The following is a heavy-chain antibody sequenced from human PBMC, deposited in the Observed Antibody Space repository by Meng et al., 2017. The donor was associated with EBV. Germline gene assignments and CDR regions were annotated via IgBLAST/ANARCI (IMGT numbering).Heavy chain of an antibody. CDR1: GDSISSFYY. CDR2: VHYTGST. CDR3: ARPFPSWQSPRLDPFGA. D-gene: IGHD6-19*01. V-gene: IGHV4-39*01. J-gene: IGHJ5*02. Sequence: QLQLRESGPGQVKPSETLSPTCPVPGDSISSFYYWGWIRQPPGRGLEWIVSVHYTGSTYYSPSLKSRVTVSVDTSKNQFSLRLTSVTAADTAVYYCARPFPSWQSPRLDPFGAWGQGTLVTVS.